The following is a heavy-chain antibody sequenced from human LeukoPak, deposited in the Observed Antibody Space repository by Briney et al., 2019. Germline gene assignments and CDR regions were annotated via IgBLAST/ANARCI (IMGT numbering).Heavy chain of an antibody. V-gene: IGHV4-30-2*01. CDR2: IYHSGST. Sequence: SQTLSLTCAVSGGSISSGGYSWSWIRQPPGTGLEWIGYIYHSGSTYYNPSLKSRVTISVDRSKNRFSLKLSSVTAADTAVYYCARGGLHDYGDYLDAFDIWGQGTMVTVSS. J-gene: IGHJ3*02. D-gene: IGHD4-17*01. CDR1: GGSISSGGYS. CDR3: ARGGLHDYGDYLDAFDI.